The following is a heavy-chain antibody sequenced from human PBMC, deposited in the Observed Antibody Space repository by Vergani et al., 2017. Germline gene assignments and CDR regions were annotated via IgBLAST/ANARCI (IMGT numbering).Heavy chain of an antibody. J-gene: IGHJ3*02. Sequence: QVQLQESGPGLVKPSETLSLTCTVSGGSISSYYWSWIRQPPGKGLEWIGYIYHSGSNYYNSSLKSRVTIPVDRSKNQFSLKLSSVTAADTAVYYCARVESNCSGDCYPSVAFDIWGQGTMVTVSS. CDR1: GGSISSYY. CDR3: ARVESNCSGDCYPSVAFDI. CDR2: IYHSGSN. V-gene: IGHV4-59*12. D-gene: IGHD2-21*01.